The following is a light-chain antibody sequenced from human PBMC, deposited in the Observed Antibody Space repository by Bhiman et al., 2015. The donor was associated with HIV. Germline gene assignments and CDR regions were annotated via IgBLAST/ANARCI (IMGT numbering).Light chain of an antibody. CDR3: QMWDSTYVV. J-gene: IGLJ2*01. Sequence: SYALTQPPSVSVAPGKTATITCGGNNIGSKSVHWYQQKPGQAPVLVIYNDGDRPSGIPERFSGSNSGNTATLTISRVEAGDEAGYYCQMWDSTYVVFGGGTKLTVL. CDR2: NDG. CDR1: NIGSKS. V-gene: IGLV3-21*04.